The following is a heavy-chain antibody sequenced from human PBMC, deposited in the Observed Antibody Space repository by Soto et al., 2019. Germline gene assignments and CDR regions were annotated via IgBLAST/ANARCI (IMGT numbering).Heavy chain of an antibody. CDR1: GYTFTIYA. Sequence: SVKVSCKASGYTFTIYAMHWVRQAPGQRLEWMGGIIPIFGTANYAQKFQGRVTITADESTSTAYMELSSLRSEDTAVYYCAREGGCSGGSCYEGYFDYWGQGTLVTVSS. V-gene: IGHV1-69*13. CDR3: AREGGCSGGSCYEGYFDY. J-gene: IGHJ4*02. CDR2: IIPIFGTA. D-gene: IGHD2-15*01.